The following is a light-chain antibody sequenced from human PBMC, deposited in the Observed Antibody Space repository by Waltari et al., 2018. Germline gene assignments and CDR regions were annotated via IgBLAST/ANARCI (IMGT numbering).Light chain of an antibody. CDR1: QFVEKY. Sequence: DVEMTQSPLALTASVGDTVTISCRASQFVEKYVAWFQHRPGTAPKPLIYESTILQPGVSSRFAGSYSGALFSLTIAGLQPEDSAIYYCQEYKRYPRTFGQG. J-gene: IGKJ2*02. CDR3: QEYKRYPRT. CDR2: EST. V-gene: IGKV1-16*01.